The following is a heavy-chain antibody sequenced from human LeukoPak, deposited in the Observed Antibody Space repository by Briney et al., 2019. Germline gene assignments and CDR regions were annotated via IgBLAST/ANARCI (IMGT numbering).Heavy chain of an antibody. V-gene: IGHV4-38-2*02. D-gene: IGHD3-9*01. CDR1: GYSISSGDY. J-gene: IGHJ4*02. CDR2: IYHSGRT. CDR3: ARSKDILTGYCFDY. Sequence: SETLSLTCTVSGYSISSGDYWGWIRQPPGKGLEWIGSIYHSGRTYYNPSLKSRVTISVDTSKNQFSLKLSSVTAADTAVYYCARSKDILTGYCFDYWGQGTLVTVSS.